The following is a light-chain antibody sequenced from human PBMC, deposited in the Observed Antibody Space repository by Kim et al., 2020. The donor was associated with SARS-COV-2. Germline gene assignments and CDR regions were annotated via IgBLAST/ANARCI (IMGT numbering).Light chain of an antibody. CDR1: KVGGKS. Sequence: AQGQTARITCGGNKVGGKSVQWYQQRPGQAPLLVMHDDSDRPSGIPERISGSSSENTATLTISRVEVGDEADYYCQVWDSSSDHVVFGGGTQLTVL. J-gene: IGLJ2*01. V-gene: IGLV3-21*02. CDR3: QVWDSSSDHVV. CDR2: DDS.